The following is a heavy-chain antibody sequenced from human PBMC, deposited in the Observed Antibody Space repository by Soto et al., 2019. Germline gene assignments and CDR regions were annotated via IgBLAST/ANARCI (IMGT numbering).Heavy chain of an antibody. CDR2: IYYSGRT. V-gene: IGHV4-59*01. Sequence: KTSEALSLTCTVSGGSIRDYFCTWMRQPPGKGLEWIGYIYYSGRTNYNPSLKSRVSISVDTSKNHFSLQLRSVTAADTAVYYCARVGGDDFGDSGGFDYWGQGTQVTVSP. D-gene: IGHD4-17*01. CDR3: ARVGGDDFGDSGGFDY. J-gene: IGHJ4*02. CDR1: GGSIRDYF.